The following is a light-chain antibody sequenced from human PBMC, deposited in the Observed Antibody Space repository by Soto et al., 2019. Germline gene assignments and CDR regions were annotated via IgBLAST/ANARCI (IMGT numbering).Light chain of an antibody. CDR2: EVS. Sequence: QPASVSGSPGQSITISCTGTSSDVGGYNYVSWYQQHPGKAPKLMIYEVSNRPSRVSNRFSGSKSGNTASLTISGLQTEDEADYYCSSYTSSSAPYVFGTGTKLTVL. J-gene: IGLJ1*01. CDR1: SSDVGGYNY. V-gene: IGLV2-14*01. CDR3: SSYTSSSAPYV.